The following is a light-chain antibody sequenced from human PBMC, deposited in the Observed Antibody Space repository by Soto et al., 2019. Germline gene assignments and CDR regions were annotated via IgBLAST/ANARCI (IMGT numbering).Light chain of an antibody. CDR1: SSDVGGYNY. Sequence: QSAPTQPPSASGSPGQSVTFSCTGTSSDVGGYNYVSWYQQYPGKAPKLMIYEVYKRHSGVPDRFPGSKSGNTASRTVSGLQPEDEADDYCSADAGSSTWVFGGGTKLTVL. CDR2: EVY. CDR3: SADAGSSTWV. V-gene: IGLV2-8*01. J-gene: IGLJ2*01.